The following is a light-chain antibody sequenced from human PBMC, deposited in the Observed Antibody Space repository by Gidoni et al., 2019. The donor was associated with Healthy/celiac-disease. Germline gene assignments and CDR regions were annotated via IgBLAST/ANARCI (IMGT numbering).Light chain of an antibody. CDR3: QQYNNWPPWT. CDR2: GAS. J-gene: IGKJ1*01. Sequence: ELVMTQSPATLSVSPGERATLSCRASQSVSSNLAWYQQKPGQAHRLLIYGASTRATGIPARFSGSGSGTEFILTISSRQSEDFAVYYCQQYNNWPPWTFGQGTKVEIK. CDR1: QSVSSN. V-gene: IGKV3-15*01.